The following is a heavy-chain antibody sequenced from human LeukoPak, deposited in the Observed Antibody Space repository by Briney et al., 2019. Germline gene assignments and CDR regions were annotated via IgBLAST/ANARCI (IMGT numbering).Heavy chain of an antibody. CDR3: ARGQKDNGVSSSWYYFGMDV. CDR1: GYIFTSSD. Sequence: ASVKVSCKASGYIFTSSDINWVRQATGQGLEWMGWMNPNSGNTDYAQKFQGRVTMTRNTSISTAYMELSSLRSEDTAVYYCARGQKDNGVSSSWYYFGMDVWGQGTTVTVSS. V-gene: IGHV1-8*01. D-gene: IGHD6-13*01. J-gene: IGHJ6*02. CDR2: MNPNSGNT.